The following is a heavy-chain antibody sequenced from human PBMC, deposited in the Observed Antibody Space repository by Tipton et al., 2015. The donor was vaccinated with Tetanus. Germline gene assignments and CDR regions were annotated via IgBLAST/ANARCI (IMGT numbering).Heavy chain of an antibody. CDR1: GFTFSSYS. J-gene: IGHJ4*02. Sequence: SLRLSCAASGFTFSSYSMTWVRQSPGKGLEWVSAISASGDSTYYADFVKGRFIISRDTSMNTLYLQMNSLRAEDTAVYYCARSASPFDYWGQGTLVTVSS. V-gene: IGHV3-23*01. CDR2: ISASGDST. CDR3: ARSASPFDY.